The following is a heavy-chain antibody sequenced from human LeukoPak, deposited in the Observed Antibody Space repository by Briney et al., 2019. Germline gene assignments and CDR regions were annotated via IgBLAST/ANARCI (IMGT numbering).Heavy chain of an antibody. CDR1: GFTISSYW. CDR3: ARDPGYCSGGSCYYYYYMDV. Sequence: GGSLRLSCAASGFTISSYWMSWVRQAPGKGLEWVANIKQDGSEKYYVDSVKGRFTISRDNAKNSLYLQMNSLRAEDTAVYYCARDPGYCSGGSCYYYYYMDVWGKGTTVTVSS. V-gene: IGHV3-7*01. J-gene: IGHJ6*03. D-gene: IGHD2-15*01. CDR2: IKQDGSEK.